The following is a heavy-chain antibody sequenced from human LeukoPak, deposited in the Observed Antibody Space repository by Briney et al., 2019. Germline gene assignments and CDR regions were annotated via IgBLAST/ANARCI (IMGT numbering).Heavy chain of an antibody. V-gene: IGHV3-30-3*01. Sequence: GGSLRLSCAASGFTFSSYAMHWVRQAPGKGLEWVAVISYDGSNKYYADSVKGRFTISRDNSKNTLYLQMNSLRAEDTAAYYCARDDSDIWGQGTMVTVSS. CDR3: ARDDSDI. CDR2: ISYDGSNK. J-gene: IGHJ3*02. D-gene: IGHD3-22*01. CDR1: GFTFSSYA.